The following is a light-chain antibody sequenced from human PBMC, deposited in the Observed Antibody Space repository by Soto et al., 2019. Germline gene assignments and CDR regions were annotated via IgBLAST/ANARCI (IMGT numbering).Light chain of an antibody. V-gene: IGLV2-14*01. CDR2: DVG. CDR1: SSDVGGYNY. J-gene: IGLJ3*02. Sequence: QSVLTQPASVSGSPGQSITISCTGTSSDVGGYNYVSWYQQHPGKAPKLMIYDVGNRPSGVSNRFSGSKSGNTASLTISGLQAEDEADYYCSSYTSSSNWVFGGGTKGTVL. CDR3: SSYTSSSNWV.